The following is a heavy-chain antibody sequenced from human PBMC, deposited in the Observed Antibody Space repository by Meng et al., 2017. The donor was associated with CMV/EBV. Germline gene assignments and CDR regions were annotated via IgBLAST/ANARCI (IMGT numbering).Heavy chain of an antibody. D-gene: IGHD5-18*01. CDR1: GFTFSSYA. V-gene: IGHV3-30-3*01. CDR2: ISYDGSNK. CDR3: AKEAAIVTGDYYYYYYGMDV. Sequence: GESLKISCAASGFTFSSYAMHWVRQAPGKGLEWVAVISYDGSNKYYADSVKGRFTISRDNSKNTLYLQMNSLRAEDTAVYYCAKEAAIVTGDYYYYYYGMDVWGQGTTVTVSS. J-gene: IGHJ6*02.